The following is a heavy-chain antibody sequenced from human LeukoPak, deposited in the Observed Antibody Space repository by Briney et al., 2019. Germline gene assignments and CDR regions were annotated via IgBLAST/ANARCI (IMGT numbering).Heavy chain of an antibody. CDR3: AKQPHAIAAAAYFQH. V-gene: IGHV3-23*01. J-gene: IGHJ1*01. CDR2: ITTSDGNT. Sequence: GGSLRLSCAASGFTFSSYTMSWVRQAPGKGLEWVSTITTSDGNTYYADSVKGRFTISRDNSKNTLYLQMNSLRAEDTAVYYCAKQPHAIAAAAYFQHWGQGTLVTVSS. D-gene: IGHD6-13*01. CDR1: GFTFSSYT.